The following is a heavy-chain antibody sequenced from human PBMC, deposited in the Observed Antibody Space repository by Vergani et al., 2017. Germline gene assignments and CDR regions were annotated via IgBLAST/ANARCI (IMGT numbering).Heavy chain of an antibody. D-gene: IGHD3-22*01. CDR2: IRYDGSNK. J-gene: IGHJ4*02. CDR1: GFTFSSYG. CDR3: AMSLDSSGYYRTFDY. V-gene: IGHV3-30*02. Sequence: QVQLVESGGGVVQPGGSLRLSCAASGFTFSSYGMHWVRQAPGKGLEWVAFIRYDGSNKCYADSVKGRFTISRDNSKNTLYLQMNSLRAEDTAVYYCAMSLDSSGYYRTFDYWGQGTLVTVSS.